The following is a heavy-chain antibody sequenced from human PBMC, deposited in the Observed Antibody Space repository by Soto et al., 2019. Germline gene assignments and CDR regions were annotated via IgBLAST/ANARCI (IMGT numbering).Heavy chain of an antibody. J-gene: IGHJ4*02. CDR3: TTGYGSTWYQ. Sequence: EVQLVESGGGLVRPGGSLRLSCAASPFTYTYAWMNWVRQAPGKGLEWVGHVKRKSEGWATDYGTSLKERFTISRDDSTNMAYLQMNSLGSEDTAVYYCTTGYGSTWYQWGQGTLVTVSA. V-gene: IGHV3-15*07. D-gene: IGHD6-13*01. CDR1: PFTYTYAW. CDR2: VKRKSEGWAT.